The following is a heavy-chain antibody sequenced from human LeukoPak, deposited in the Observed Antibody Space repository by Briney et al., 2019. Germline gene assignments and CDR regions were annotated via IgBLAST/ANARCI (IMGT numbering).Heavy chain of an antibody. CDR3: ARNEGQKLSRSWFDA. V-gene: IGHV4-34*01. Sequence: SETLSLTCTVYGGSFCGYYWSWIRQPPGKGLEWIGEINQSGSTNYNPSLKSRVTISVDTSKNQFSLKLSSVTAADTAVYYCARNEGQKLSRSWFDAWGERSLVTVSS. CDR2: INQSGST. J-gene: IGHJ5*02. D-gene: IGHD6-13*01. CDR1: GGSFCGYY.